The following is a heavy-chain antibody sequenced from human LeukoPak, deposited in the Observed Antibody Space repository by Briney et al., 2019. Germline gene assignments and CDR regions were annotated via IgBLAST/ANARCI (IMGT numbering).Heavy chain of an antibody. J-gene: IGHJ3*02. CDR2: INPSGGST. CDR1: GYTFTSYY. D-gene: IGHD1-26*01. V-gene: IGHV1-46*01. Sequence: ASVKVSCKASGYTFTSYYMHWVRQAPGQGLEWMGIINPSGGSTSYAQKFQGRVTMTRDTSTSTVYMELSSLRSEDTAVYYCARAPMGRRRAHDALDIWGQGTMVTVSS. CDR3: ARAPMGRRRAHDALDI.